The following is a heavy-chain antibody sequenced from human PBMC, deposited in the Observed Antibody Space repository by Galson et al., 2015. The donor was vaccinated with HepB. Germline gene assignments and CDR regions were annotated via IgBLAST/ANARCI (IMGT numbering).Heavy chain of an antibody. Sequence: SLRLSCAASGFTFSSYSMNWVRQAPGKGLEWVSYISSSSSTIYYADSVKGRFTISRDNAKNSLYLQMNSLRAEDTAVYYCARDLSLIDSGWPYFDYWGQGTLVTVSS. V-gene: IGHV3-48*01. D-gene: IGHD6-19*01. J-gene: IGHJ4*02. CDR1: GFTFSSYS. CDR3: ARDLSLIDSGWPYFDY. CDR2: ISSSSSTI.